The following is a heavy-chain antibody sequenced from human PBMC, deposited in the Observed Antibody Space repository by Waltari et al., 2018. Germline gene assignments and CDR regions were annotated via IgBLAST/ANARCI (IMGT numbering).Heavy chain of an antibody. Sequence: QLQLQESGPGLVKPSETLSLTCSVSDGSISSSSFFWGWIRQPPGKGLEWIGSLYYTGNTYYNPSLKSRVTISADTSKNQFSLKLSSVTAADTAVYYCARHMPYYDSIYYFDYWGQGTLVTVSS. D-gene: IGHD3-3*01. V-gene: IGHV4-39*01. J-gene: IGHJ4*02. CDR3: ARHMPYYDSIYYFDY. CDR2: LYYTGNT. CDR1: DGSISSSSFF.